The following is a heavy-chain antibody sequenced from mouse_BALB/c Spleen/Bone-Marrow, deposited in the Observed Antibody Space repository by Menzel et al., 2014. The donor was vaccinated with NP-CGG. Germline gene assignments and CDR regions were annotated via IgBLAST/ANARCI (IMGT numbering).Heavy chain of an antibody. CDR3: AREATYAMDC. J-gene: IGHJ4*01. V-gene: IGHV1S34*01. CDR1: GYSFTGYY. Sequence: LVKTGASVKISCKASGYSFTGYYMHWVKQSHGKSLEWIGYISCYNGATSYNQNFKGKATITADTSSNTAYLQLSSLTSEDTAVYYCAREATYAMDCWGQGTSVTVSS. CDR2: ISCYNGAT. D-gene: IGHD3-2*02.